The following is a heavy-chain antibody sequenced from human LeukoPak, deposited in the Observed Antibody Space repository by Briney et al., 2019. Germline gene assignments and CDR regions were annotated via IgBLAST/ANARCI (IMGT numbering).Heavy chain of an antibody. J-gene: IGHJ4*02. D-gene: IGHD1-26*01. CDR3: ARGGSGYHSGFNFMYDF. CDR2: SNGGST. Sequence: SNGGSTYYANSVKGRFTISRDNAKNSLFLQMNNLRAGDTAVYYCARGGSGYHSGFNFMYDFWGQGTLVTVSS. V-gene: IGHV3-11*04.